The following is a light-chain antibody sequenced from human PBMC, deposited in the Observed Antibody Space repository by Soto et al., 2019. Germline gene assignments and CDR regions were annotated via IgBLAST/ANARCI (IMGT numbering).Light chain of an antibody. J-gene: IGLJ1*01. CDR3: QAYDSSRSGGV. V-gene: IGLV1-40*01. CDR1: SSNIGAGYD. CDR2: GNS. Sequence: QSVLTRPPSVSGAPGQRVTISCTGSSSNIGAGYDVHWYQQLPGTAPKLLIYGNSNRPSGVPDRFSGSKSGTSASLAITGLQAEDEADYYCQAYDSSRSGGVFGTGTKLTVL.